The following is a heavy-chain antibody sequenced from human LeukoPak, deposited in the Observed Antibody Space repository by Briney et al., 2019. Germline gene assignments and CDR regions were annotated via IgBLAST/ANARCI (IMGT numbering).Heavy chain of an antibody. CDR2: ISSSSSTI. D-gene: IGHD6-19*01. CDR3: AREGAVAGIFYYYYYYMDV. V-gene: IGHV3-11*04. Sequence: SLSLTCAVYGGSFSGYYWSWIRQPPGKGLEWVSYISSSSSTIYYADSVKGRFTISRDNAKNSLYLQMNSLRAEDTAVYYCAREGAVAGIFYYYYYYMDVWGKGTTVTVSS. CDR1: GGSFSGYY. J-gene: IGHJ6*03.